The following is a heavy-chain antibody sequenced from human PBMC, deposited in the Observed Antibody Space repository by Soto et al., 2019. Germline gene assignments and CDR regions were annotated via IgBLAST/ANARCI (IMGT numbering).Heavy chain of an antibody. J-gene: IGHJ5*02. D-gene: IGHD6-13*01. V-gene: IGHV1-69*01. Sequence: QVQLVQSGAEVKKPGSSVKVSCKASGGTFSSYAISWGRQAPGQGLEWMGGIIPIFGTANYAQKFQGRVTITADESTSTAYMELSSLRSEDTAVYYCARDRHSSSWYIERWFDPWGQGTLVTVSS. CDR1: GGTFSSYA. CDR2: IIPIFGTA. CDR3: ARDRHSSSWYIERWFDP.